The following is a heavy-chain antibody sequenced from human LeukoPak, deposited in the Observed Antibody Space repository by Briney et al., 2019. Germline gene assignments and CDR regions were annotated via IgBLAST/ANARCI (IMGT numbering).Heavy chain of an antibody. CDR2: IKEDGSEK. J-gene: IGHJ4*02. Sequence: HTGGYLRLSCAASGITLSRYWMSWVRQAPGKGLEWVANIKEDGSEKYYVDSVKGRFTISRDNAKNSLYLQVNSLRAEDAAVYYCATGGAVAGTYWGQGTLVTVSS. CDR3: ATGGAVAGTY. CDR1: GITLSRYW. V-gene: IGHV3-7*01. D-gene: IGHD6-19*01.